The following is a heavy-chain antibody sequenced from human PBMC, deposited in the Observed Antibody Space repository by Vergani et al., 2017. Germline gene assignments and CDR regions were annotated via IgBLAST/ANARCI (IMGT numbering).Heavy chain of an antibody. J-gene: IGHJ4*02. CDR3: AIALDTTNVLRFLEWLFPFDY. D-gene: IGHD3-3*01. CDR2: ISGSGGST. Sequence: EVQLVESGGGLVKPGGSLRLSCAASGFTFSSYAMSWVRQAPGKGLEWVSVISGSGGSTDNADSVKGRFTISRDNSKNTLYLQMNSLRAEDTAVYYCAIALDTTNVLRFLEWLFPFDYWGQGTLVTVSS. V-gene: IGHV3-23*04. CDR1: GFTFSSYA.